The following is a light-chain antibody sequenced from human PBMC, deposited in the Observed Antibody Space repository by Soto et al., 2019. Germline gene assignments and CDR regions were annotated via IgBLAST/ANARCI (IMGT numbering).Light chain of an antibody. V-gene: IGLV9-49*01. CDR2: VGTGGIVG. J-gene: IGLJ2*01. Sequence: QSVLTQPPSASASLGASVTLTCTLSSGYSKYKVDWCQQRPGKGPRFVMRVGTGGIVGSKGDGIPDRFSVLGSGLNRYLTIKNIQEEDESDYHCGADHGSGSNFVSFGGGTKLTVL. CDR3: GADHGSGSNFVS. CDR1: SGYSKYK.